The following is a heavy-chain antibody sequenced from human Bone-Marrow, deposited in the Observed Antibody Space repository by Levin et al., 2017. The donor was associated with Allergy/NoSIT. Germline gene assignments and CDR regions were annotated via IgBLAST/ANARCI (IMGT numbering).Heavy chain of an antibody. CDR3: ARDGVPAAHAGNDAFDI. D-gene: IGHD2-2*01. CDR2: IYHSGST. V-gene: IGHV4-4*02. Sequence: PSETLSLTCAVSGGSISSSNWWSWVRQPPGKGLEWIGEIYHSGSTNYNPSLKSRVTISVDKSKNQFSLKLSSVTAADTAVYYCARDGVPAAHAGNDAFDIWGQGTMVTVSS. J-gene: IGHJ3*02. CDR1: GGSISSSNW.